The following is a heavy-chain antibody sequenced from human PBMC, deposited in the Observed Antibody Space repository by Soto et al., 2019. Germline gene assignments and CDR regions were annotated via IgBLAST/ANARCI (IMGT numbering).Heavy chain of an antibody. Sequence: QVQLQESGPGLVKPSQTLSLTCTVSGGSISSGDYSWSWIRQPPGKGLEGIGYIYYSGSTYYNPSLKSRVTISGDTSKNQFSLKLSSVTAADTAVSYCARDRGYYYGDGGMDVWGQGTTVTVSS. V-gene: IGHV4-30-4*01. D-gene: IGHD3-10*01. CDR3: ARDRGYYYGDGGMDV. CDR2: IYYSGST. J-gene: IGHJ6*02. CDR1: GGSISSGDYS.